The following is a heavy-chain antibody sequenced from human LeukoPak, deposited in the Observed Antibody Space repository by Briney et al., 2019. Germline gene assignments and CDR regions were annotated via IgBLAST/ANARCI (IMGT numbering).Heavy chain of an antibody. V-gene: IGHV3-23*01. Sequence: AGGSLRLSCRVSGITLSNYGMSWVRQAPGKGLEWVAGISGSGGSTKYADSVKGRFTISRDNPKNTLHLQMTSLRAEDTAVYFCAKRGVVIRVILVGFHKEAYYFDSWGQGALVTVSS. CDR2: ISGSGGST. CDR1: GITLSNYG. D-gene: IGHD3-22*01. J-gene: IGHJ4*02. CDR3: AKRGVVIRVILVGFHKEAYYFDS.